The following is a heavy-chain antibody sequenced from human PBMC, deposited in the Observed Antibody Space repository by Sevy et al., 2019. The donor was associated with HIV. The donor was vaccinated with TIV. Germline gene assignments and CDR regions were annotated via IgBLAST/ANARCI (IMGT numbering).Heavy chain of an antibody. D-gene: IGHD2-8*01. J-gene: IGHJ4*02. CDR2: LSFGCGEI. Sequence: GGSLRLSCAASGFTFSKYSMSWVRQPPGKGLEWVSTLSFGCGEIKYADSVKGRFTISRVNSKSSVYLQMNNLRPEDTAVHYCAREGCTKPHDYWGQGTLVNVSS. V-gene: IGHV3-23*01. CDR3: AREGCTKPHDY. CDR1: GFTFSKYS.